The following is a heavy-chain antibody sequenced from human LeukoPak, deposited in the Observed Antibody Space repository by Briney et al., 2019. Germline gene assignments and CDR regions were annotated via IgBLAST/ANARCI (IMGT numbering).Heavy chain of an antibody. J-gene: IGHJ4*02. D-gene: IGHD3-22*01. CDR2: INPAGGST. CDR1: GYTFTSYY. CDR3: ARGRGVHDSHTYDYFDY. Sequence: ASVTVSFKASGYTFTSYYIHWVRQAPGQGLEWMGIINPAGGSTTYAQKFQGSRLTLTRDTSTSTVYMELSSLRYEDTAVYYCARGRGVHDSHTYDYFDYWGQGSLVTVSS. V-gene: IGHV1-46*01.